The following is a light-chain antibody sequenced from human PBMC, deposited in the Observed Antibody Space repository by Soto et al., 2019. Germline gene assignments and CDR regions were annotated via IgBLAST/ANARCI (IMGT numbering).Light chain of an antibody. V-gene: IGLV2-23*01. CDR3: CSYVGSSTGV. Sequence: QSALTQPASVSGSPGQSITISCTGTSSDIGSYNLVSWYQQHPGKAPKLMIYEGSKRPSGVSNRFSGSKSGNTASLTISGLQAEDEADYYCCSYVGSSTGVFGGGTKLTVL. J-gene: IGLJ3*02. CDR1: SSDIGSYNL. CDR2: EGS.